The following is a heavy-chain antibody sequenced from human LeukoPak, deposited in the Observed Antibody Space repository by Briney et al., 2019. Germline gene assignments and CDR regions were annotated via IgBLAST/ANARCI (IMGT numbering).Heavy chain of an antibody. CDR3: AKETNAFDI. CDR1: G. V-gene: IGHV3-30*02. J-gene: IGHJ3*02. CDR2: IRS. Sequence: PGGSLRLSCAASGMHWVRQAPGKGLEWVAAIRSVKGRFTISRDNSKNTLYLQMNSLRAEDTAVYYCAKETNAFDIWGQGTMVTVSS.